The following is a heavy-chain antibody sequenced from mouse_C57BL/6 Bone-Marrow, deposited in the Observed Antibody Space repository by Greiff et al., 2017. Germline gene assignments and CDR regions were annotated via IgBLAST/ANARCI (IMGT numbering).Heavy chain of an antibody. CDR1: GYTFPSYW. V-gene: IGHV1-55*01. CDR3: ARSGPLGRSVDY. CDR2: IYPTSGRT. Sequence: VQLQQPGAELVKPGASVKMSCKASGYTFPSYWITWVKQRPGQGLEWIGDIYPTSGRTNYNEKFKSKAILTVDTSSNTAHMQLSSLTSEYSAVFYCARSGPLGRSVDYWGQGTTLTVSS. D-gene: IGHD4-1*01. J-gene: IGHJ2*01.